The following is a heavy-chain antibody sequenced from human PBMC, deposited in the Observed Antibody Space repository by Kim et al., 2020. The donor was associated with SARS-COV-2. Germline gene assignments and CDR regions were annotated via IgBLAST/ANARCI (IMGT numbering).Heavy chain of an antibody. V-gene: IGHV4-30-2*03. Sequence: YTPSLKSRVAISVDTSKNQFSLNLSSVTAADTAVYFCARRSVRGVSYFDYWGQGTLVTVSS. CDR3: ARRSVRGVSYFDY. J-gene: IGHJ4*02. D-gene: IGHD3-10*01.